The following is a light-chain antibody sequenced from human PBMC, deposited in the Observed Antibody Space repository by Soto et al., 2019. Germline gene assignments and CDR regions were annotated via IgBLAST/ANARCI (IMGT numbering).Light chain of an antibody. CDR2: KAS. V-gene: IGKV1-5*03. CDR1: QSISMS. CDR3: QQYRYFPWT. J-gene: IGKJ1*01. Sequence: DIQMTQSPSTLSAPVGDRVTITCRASQSISMSLAWHQQKPGKAPKPLLYKASSLESGAPSRFSGSGSGTEFTLTISSLQPDDFATYYCQQYRYFPWTFGQGTKVEIK.